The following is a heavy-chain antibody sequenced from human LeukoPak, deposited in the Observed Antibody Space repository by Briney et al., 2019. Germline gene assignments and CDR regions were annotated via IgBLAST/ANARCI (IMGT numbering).Heavy chain of an antibody. V-gene: IGHV4-38-2*02. J-gene: IGHJ5*02. CDR2: IYHSGST. CDR1: GYSISSGYY. CDR3: ARGLGRSSSWYSGVRFDP. D-gene: IGHD6-13*01. Sequence: SETLSLTCTVSGYSISSGYYWGWIRQPPGKGLEWIGSIYHSGSTYYNPSLKSRVTISVDTSKNQFSLKLSSVTAADTAVYYCARGLGRSSSWYSGVRFDPWGQGTLVTVSS.